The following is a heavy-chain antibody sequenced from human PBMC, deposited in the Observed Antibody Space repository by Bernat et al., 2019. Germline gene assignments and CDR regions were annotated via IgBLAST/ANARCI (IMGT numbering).Heavy chain of an antibody. CDR2: IYHSGST. J-gene: IGHJ4*02. CDR1: GGSISSGGYS. CDR3: ARGRDYDFWSGYYLDY. V-gene: IGHV4-30-2*05. D-gene: IGHD3-3*01. Sequence: QLQLQESGSGLVKPSQTLSLTCAVSGGSISSGGYSWSWIRQPPGKGLEWIGYIYHSGSTYYNPSLKSRVTISVDTSKNQFSLKLSSVTAADTAVYYCARGRDYDFWSGYYLDYWGQGTLVTVSS.